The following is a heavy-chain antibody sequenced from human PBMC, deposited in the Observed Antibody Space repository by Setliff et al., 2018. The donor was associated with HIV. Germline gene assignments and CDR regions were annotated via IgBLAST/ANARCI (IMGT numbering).Heavy chain of an antibody. D-gene: IGHD3-16*01. J-gene: IGHJ3*02. CDR3: ARFYGSYDVGGFDI. V-gene: IGHV5-51*01. CDR2: MNPDGSNT. CDR1: GYSFITYW. Sequence: PGESQKLSCKGSGYSFITYWIGWVRQRPGKGLEWMGIMNPDGSNTRYSPSFQGQVTISVDESISTAYLQWSSLKASDTAFYYCARFYGSYDVGGFDIWGQGTKVTVSS.